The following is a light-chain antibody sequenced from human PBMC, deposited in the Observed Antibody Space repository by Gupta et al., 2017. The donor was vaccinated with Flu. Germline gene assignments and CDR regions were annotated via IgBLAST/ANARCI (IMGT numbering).Light chain of an antibody. J-gene: IGKJ4*01. CDR1: QDISNY. CDR3: QQYDNLPSNT. V-gene: IGKV1-33*01. CDR2: DAS. Sequence: GDRVTITCQASQDISNYLNWYQQKPGKAPKLLIYDASNLETGVPSRFSGSGSGTDFTFTISSLQPEDIATYYCQQYDNLPSNTFGGGTKVEIK.